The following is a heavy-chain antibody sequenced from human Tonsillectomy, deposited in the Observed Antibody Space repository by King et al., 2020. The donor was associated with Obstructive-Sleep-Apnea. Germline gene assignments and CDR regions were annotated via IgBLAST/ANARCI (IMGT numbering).Heavy chain of an antibody. CDR1: GGSISSGAYY. D-gene: IGHD3-22*01. Sequence: QLKESGPGLVKPSQTLSLTCTVSGGSISSGAYYWSWIRQHPRKGLEWIGYIYYSGSTYYNPSPKSRVTISVGTSKNQFSLNLTSVTAADTAVYYCAREGQRDYPGYYTHDAFDIWGQGTMVTVSS. J-gene: IGHJ3*02. CDR2: IYYSGST. CDR3: AREGQRDYPGYYTHDAFDI. V-gene: IGHV4-31*03.